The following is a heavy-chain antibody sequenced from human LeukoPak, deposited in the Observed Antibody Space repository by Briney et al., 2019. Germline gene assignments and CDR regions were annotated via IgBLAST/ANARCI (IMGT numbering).Heavy chain of an antibody. CDR3: ARDRNYYDSSGYYKGDAFDI. D-gene: IGHD3-22*01. Sequence: ASVKVSCKASGYTFTSYYMHWVRQAPGQGLEWMGIINPSGGSTSYAQKFQGRVTMTRDMPTSTVYMELGSLRSEDTAVYYCARDRNYYDSSGYYKGDAFDIWGQGTMVTVSS. V-gene: IGHV1-46*01. J-gene: IGHJ3*02. CDR1: GYTFTSYY. CDR2: INPSGGST.